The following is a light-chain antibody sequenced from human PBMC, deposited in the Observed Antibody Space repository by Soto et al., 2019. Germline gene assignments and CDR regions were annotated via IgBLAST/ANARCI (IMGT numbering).Light chain of an antibody. J-gene: IGLJ1*01. CDR2: GVT. CDR3: SSYAGSNNYV. Sequence: QSALTRPPSASGSPGQSVTISCTGTSSDVGAYTYVSWYQQHPGKAPKLMIYGVTERPSGVPDRFSGSKSGNTASLTVSGLQTEDEAYYCSSYAGSNNYVFGTGTKVTVL. CDR1: SSDVGAYTY. V-gene: IGLV2-8*01.